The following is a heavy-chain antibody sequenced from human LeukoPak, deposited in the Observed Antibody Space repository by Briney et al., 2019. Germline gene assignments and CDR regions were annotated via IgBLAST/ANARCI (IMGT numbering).Heavy chain of an antibody. J-gene: IGHJ4*02. CDR1: GGSISSSSYY. Sequence: SETLSLTCSVFGGSISSSSYYWGWIRQPPGKGLEWIGSIYYSGSTYYNLSLKSRVTISIDTSKNQFSLKLNSVTAADTAVYYCARVTDWNDLDYWGPGTLVTVSS. V-gene: IGHV4-39*07. D-gene: IGHD1-1*01. CDR3: ARVTDWNDLDY. CDR2: IYYSGST.